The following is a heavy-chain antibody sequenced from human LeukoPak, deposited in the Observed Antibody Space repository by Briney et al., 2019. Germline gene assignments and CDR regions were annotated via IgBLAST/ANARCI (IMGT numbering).Heavy chain of an antibody. D-gene: IGHD3-10*01. CDR3: ARNFYYCSVRYFDY. CDR1: GFTFDDYA. CDR2: ISWDGGST. Sequence: GGSLRLSCAASGFTFDDYAMHWVRQAPGKGLEWVSLISWDGGSTYYADSVKGRFTISRDNSKNTLYLQMGMLSAEDMAVYYCARNFYYCSVRYFDYWGQGTLVTVSS. J-gene: IGHJ4*02. V-gene: IGHV3-43D*03.